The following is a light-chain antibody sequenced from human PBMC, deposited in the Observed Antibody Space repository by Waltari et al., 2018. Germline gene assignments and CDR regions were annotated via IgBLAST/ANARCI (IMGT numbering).Light chain of an antibody. V-gene: IGKV4-1*01. CDR1: ESVLHNINNQNY. CDR2: WTS. J-gene: IGKJ1*01. Sequence: DIVMTQSPDSLAVSLGDRATINYSSSESVLHNINNQNYLAWYQQKEGQPPKLLIYWTSTRQSGVPDRFSGSGSGTDFTLTINSLQTEDVAVYYCQQYYSPPWTFGQGTKVEV. CDR3: QQYYSPPWT.